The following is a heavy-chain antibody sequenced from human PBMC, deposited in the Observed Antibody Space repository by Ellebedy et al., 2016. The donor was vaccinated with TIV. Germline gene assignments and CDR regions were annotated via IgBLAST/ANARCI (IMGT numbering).Heavy chain of an antibody. CDR3: AREDTSLYNWFDS. Sequence: SQTLSLTCAISGDRVSSTSVAWNWIRQSPSRGLEWLGRTYYRFKWYNEYAESVKSRITINPDTSKNQFSLQLNSVTPEDTSVYFCAREDTSLYNWFDSWGQGTLVTVSS. CDR2: TYYRFKWYN. V-gene: IGHV6-1*01. D-gene: IGHD2-8*01. CDR1: GDRVSSTSVA. J-gene: IGHJ5*01.